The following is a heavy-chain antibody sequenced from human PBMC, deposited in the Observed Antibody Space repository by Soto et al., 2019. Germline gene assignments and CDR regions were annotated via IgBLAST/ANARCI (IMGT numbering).Heavy chain of an antibody. V-gene: IGHV3-7*03. CDR3: VRGTPTPGLDI. CDR1: GFRFSDYP. D-gene: IGHD1-1*01. Sequence: AGGSLRLSCVGSGFRFSDYPLNWVRQAPGQGLEWVANINRLGTSTNYVDSVRGRFSTSRDNTRNSFYLNMDSLRVGDTATYYCVRGTPTPGLDIWGRGTTVTVSS. CDR2: INRLGTST. J-gene: IGHJ6*02.